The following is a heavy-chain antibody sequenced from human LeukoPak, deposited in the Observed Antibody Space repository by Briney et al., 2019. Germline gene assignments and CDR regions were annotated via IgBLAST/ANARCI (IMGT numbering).Heavy chain of an antibody. D-gene: IGHD3-22*01. CDR3: AKDRGRYYDSSGYYWGYYFDS. CDR1: GFTFSTYA. Sequence: GGSLRLSCAASGFTFSTYAVNWVRQAPGMGLEWVSAISGSGGSTYYADSVKGRFTISRDNSKNTLYLQMSSLRAEDTAVYYCAKDRGRYYDSSGYYWGYYFDSWGQGILVTVST. V-gene: IGHV3-23*01. CDR2: ISGSGGST. J-gene: IGHJ4*02.